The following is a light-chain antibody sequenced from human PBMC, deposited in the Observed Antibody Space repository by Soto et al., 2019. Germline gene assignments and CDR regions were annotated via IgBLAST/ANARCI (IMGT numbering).Light chain of an antibody. V-gene: IGKV1-39*01. CDR3: QQCYGSPRT. J-gene: IGKJ1*01. CDR1: QSISTY. Sequence: DIQMTQSPSTLSASVGDRVTITCRASQSISTYLNWYQQKLGKAPTLLIYAASSLQSGVPSRFRGGGSGTEFTLTITNLQPVDFATYFCQQCYGSPRTFGQGTKVEI. CDR2: AAS.